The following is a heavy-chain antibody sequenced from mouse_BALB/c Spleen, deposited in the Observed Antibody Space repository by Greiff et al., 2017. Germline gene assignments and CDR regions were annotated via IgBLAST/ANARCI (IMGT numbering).Heavy chain of an antibody. J-gene: IGHJ2*01. CDR1: GYTFTSYW. CDR2: INPSTGYT. CDR3: ARSGGNYPFDY. Sequence: QVQLQQSGAELAKPGASVKMSCKASGYTFTSYWMHWVKQRPGQGLEWIGYINPSTGYTEYSQKFKDKATLTADKSSSTAYMQLSSLTSVDSAVYFCARSGGNYPFDYWGQGTTLTVSS. V-gene: IGHV1-7*01. D-gene: IGHD2-1*01.